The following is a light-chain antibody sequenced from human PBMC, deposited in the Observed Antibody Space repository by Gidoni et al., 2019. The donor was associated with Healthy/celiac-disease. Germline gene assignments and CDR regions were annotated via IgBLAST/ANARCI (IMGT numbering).Light chain of an antibody. CDR2: WAS. CDR3: QQYYSTPYT. J-gene: IGKJ2*01. V-gene: IGKV4-1*01. CDR1: QSVLYSSNNKNY. Sequence: DIVMTQSPDPLAVSLGERATINCTSSQSVLYSSNNKNYLAWYQPKPGQPPKLLIYWASTRESGVPDRFSGSGSVTDFTLTISSLQAEDVAVYYCQQYYSTPYTFGQGTKLEIK.